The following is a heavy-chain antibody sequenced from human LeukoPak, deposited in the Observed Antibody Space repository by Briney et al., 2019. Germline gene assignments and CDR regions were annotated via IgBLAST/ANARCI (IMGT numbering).Heavy chain of an antibody. J-gene: IGHJ4*02. CDR1: GYTFISYA. CDR3: AREDFWSGYSVGY. D-gene: IGHD3-3*01. CDR2: IDTNTGNP. V-gene: IGHV7-4-1*02. Sequence: ASVKVPCKASGYTFISYAMNWVRRAPGQGLEWMGWIDTNTGNPTYAQGFTGRFVFSLDTSVTTVYLQISSLKAEDTAVYFCAREDFWSGYSVGYWGQGTLVTVSS.